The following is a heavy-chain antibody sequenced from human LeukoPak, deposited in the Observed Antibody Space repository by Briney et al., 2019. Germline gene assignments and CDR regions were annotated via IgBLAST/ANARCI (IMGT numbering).Heavy chain of an antibody. Sequence: ASVKVSCKASGYTFTSYDINWVRQATGQGLEWMGWMNPNSGNTGYAQKFQGRVTIARNTSISTAYMELSSLRSEDTAVYYCAAGPKKCSGGSCYFGYWGQGTLVTVSS. J-gene: IGHJ4*02. CDR3: AAGPKKCSGGSCYFGY. CDR2: MNPNSGNT. V-gene: IGHV1-8*03. D-gene: IGHD2-15*01. CDR1: GYTFTSYD.